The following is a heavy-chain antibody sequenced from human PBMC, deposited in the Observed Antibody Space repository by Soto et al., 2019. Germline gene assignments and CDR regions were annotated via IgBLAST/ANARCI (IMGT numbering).Heavy chain of an antibody. CDR2: ISHSGST. D-gene: IGHD3-3*01. CDR3: ARRLLSWNAFDI. V-gene: IGHV4-39*01. J-gene: IGHJ3*02. Sequence: QLQLQESGAGLVKPSETLSLTCTVSGGSISSSSYYWAWVRQPPGRGLEWIGSISHSGSTYYNPSLRRRVTISVDTSRTRFFLNLSSVTAADTAVYYCARRLLSWNAFDIWGQGTMVTVSS. CDR1: GGSISSSSYY.